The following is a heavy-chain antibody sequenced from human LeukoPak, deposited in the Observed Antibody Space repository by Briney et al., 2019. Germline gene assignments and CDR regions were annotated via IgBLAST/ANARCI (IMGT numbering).Heavy chain of an antibody. CDR3: AKPMATIRHYYYYMDV. Sequence: EASVKVSCKASGYTFTSYYMHWVRQAPGQGLEWMGIINPSGGSTSYAQKFQGRVTMTRNMSTSTVYMELSSLRSEDTAVYYCAKPMATIRHYYYYMDVWGKGTTVTVSS. CDR1: GYTFTSYY. J-gene: IGHJ6*03. V-gene: IGHV1-46*01. D-gene: IGHD5-24*01. CDR2: INPSGGST.